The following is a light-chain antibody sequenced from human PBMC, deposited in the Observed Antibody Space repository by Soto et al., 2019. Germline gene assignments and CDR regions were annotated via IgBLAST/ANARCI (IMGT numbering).Light chain of an antibody. CDR2: GAS. CDR3: QQYGSSRWT. J-gene: IGKJ1*01. Sequence: EIVLTQSPGTLSLSPGERATLSCRASQSVSSSYLAWYQQNRGQAPRLLLYGASSRATGIPDRFSGSGSGTDFTLTISRLEPEDFAVYYCQQYGSSRWTFGQGTKVEIK. V-gene: IGKV3-20*01. CDR1: QSVSSSY.